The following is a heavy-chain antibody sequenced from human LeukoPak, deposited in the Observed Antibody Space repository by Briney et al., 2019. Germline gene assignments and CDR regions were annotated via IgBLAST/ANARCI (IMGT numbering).Heavy chain of an antibody. CDR3: ARVTDDFWSGYLNFDY. D-gene: IGHD3-3*01. J-gene: IGHJ4*02. V-gene: IGHV1-2*02. CDR2: INPNSGGT. Sequence: ASVKVSCKASGYTFTGYYMHWVRQAPGQGLEWMGWINPNSGGTNYAQKFQGGVTMTRDTSISTAYMELSRLRSDDTAVYYCARVTDDFWSGYLNFDYWGQGTLVTVSS. CDR1: GYTFTGYY.